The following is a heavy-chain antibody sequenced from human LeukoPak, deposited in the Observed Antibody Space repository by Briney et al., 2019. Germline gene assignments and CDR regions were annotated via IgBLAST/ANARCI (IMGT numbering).Heavy chain of an antibody. D-gene: IGHD1-1*01. V-gene: IGHV1-2*06. CDR3: ARGNLEKSDY. J-gene: IGHJ4*02. CDR2: INPNSGGT. Sequence: ASVKVSCKASGYTFTAYYMHWVRQAPGQGLEWMGRINPNSGGTNYVQKFQGRVTMTRDTSISIAYMELSRLRSDDTAVYYCARGNLEKSDYWGQGTLVTVSS. CDR1: GYTFTAYY.